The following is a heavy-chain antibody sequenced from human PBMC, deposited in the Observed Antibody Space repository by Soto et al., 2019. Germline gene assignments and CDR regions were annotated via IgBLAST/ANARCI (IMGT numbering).Heavy chain of an antibody. V-gene: IGHV3-21*01. CDR2: ISSSSSYI. D-gene: IGHD6-13*01. Sequence: GGSLRLSCAASGFTFSSYSMNRVRQAPGKGLEWVSSISSSSSYIYYADSVKGRFTISRDNAKNSLYLQMNSLRAEDTAVYYCARAGQLVPTFYYYGMDVWGQGTTVTVSS. CDR1: GFTFSSYS. J-gene: IGHJ6*02. CDR3: ARAGQLVPTFYYYGMDV.